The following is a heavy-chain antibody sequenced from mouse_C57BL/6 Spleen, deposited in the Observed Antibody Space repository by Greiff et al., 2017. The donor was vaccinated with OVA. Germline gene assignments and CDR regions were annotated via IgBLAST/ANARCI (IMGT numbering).Heavy chain of an antibody. Sequence: EVKLMESGEGLVKPGGSLKLSCAASGFTFSSYAMSWVRQTPEKRLEWVAYISSGGDYIYYADTVKGRFTISRDNARNTLYLQMSSLKSEDTAMYYCTRDPHLDYGSSYAAYWGQGTLVTVSA. V-gene: IGHV5-9-1*02. CDR2: ISSGGDYI. CDR3: TRDPHLDYGSSYAAY. D-gene: IGHD1-1*01. J-gene: IGHJ3*01. CDR1: GFTFSSYA.